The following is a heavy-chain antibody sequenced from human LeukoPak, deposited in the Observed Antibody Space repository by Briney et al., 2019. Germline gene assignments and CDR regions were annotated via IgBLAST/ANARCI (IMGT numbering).Heavy chain of an antibody. V-gene: IGHV4-59*08. D-gene: IGHD2-2*01. CDR2: INFIGNT. Sequence: SETLSLTCTISGGSISGYYWGWIRQPPGKGLEWIGYINFIGNTNCNPSIKSRGTISEDTSKNLFSLRLSSVTAADTAVYYCARLRGLDCSTTSCSRLNAFDIWGLGTVVTVSS. CDR3: ARLRGLDCSTTSCSRLNAFDI. CDR1: GGSISGYY. J-gene: IGHJ3*02.